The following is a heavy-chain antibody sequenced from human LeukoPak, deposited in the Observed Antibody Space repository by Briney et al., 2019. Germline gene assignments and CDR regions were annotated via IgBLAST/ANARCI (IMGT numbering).Heavy chain of an antibody. CDR1: GGSISSGDYY. CDR2: IYYSGST. D-gene: IGHD2-15*01. Sequence: SETLSLTCTVSGGSISSGDYYWSWIRQPPGKGLEWIGYIYYSGSTYYNPSLKSRVTISVDTSKNQFSLRLSSVTAADTAVYYCARLVGYCSGGSCYDPFVYYYYGTDVWGQGTTVTVSS. V-gene: IGHV4-30-4*08. J-gene: IGHJ6*02. CDR3: ARLVGYCSGGSCYDPFVYYYYGTDV.